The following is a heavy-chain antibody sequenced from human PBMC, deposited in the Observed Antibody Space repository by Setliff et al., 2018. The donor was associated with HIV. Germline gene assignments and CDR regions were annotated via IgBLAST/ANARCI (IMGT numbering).Heavy chain of an antibody. V-gene: IGHV4-39*07. Sequence: SETLSLTCTVSGDSISTSNSYWGWVRQPPGKGLEWIGSLYYGGSTYYNPSLKSRVTISIDTSKNQFSLKLSSVTAADTAVYYCARGLVVVTDSDYDTNYYYYYYMDVWGKGTTVTVS. CDR1: GDSISTSNSY. J-gene: IGHJ6*03. CDR3: ARGLVVVTDSDYDTNYYYYYYMDV. CDR2: LYYGGST. D-gene: IGHD5-12*01.